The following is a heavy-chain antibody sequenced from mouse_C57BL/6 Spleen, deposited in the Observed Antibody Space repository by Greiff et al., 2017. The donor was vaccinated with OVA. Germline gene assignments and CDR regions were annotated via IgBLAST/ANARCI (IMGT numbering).Heavy chain of an antibody. CDR1: GFSFNTYA. V-gene: IGHV10-1*01. Sequence: EADGGLVQPKGSLKLSCAASGFSFNTYAMNWVRQAPGKGLEWVARVRSKSNNYATYYADSVKDRFAISRDDSESMLYLQMNNLKTEDTAMYDCVRHSNYAMDYWGQGTSVTVSS. CDR3: VRHSNYAMDY. J-gene: IGHJ4*01. CDR2: VRSKSNNYAT. D-gene: IGHD1-1*01.